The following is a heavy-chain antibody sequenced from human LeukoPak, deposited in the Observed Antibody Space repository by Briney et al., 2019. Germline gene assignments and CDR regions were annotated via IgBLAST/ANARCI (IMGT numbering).Heavy chain of an antibody. CDR3: AREVRWELPE. J-gene: IGHJ4*02. CDR2: MWYDGTNK. D-gene: IGHD1-26*01. V-gene: IGHV3-33*01. Sequence: GRSLRLSCAASGFTFSNYGIHWVRQAPGKGLEWVAVMWYDGTNKYYADAVKGRFTISRYNSKNTLYLQLNSLRAEDTAVYYCAREVRWELPEWGQGTLVTVSS. CDR1: GFTFSNYG.